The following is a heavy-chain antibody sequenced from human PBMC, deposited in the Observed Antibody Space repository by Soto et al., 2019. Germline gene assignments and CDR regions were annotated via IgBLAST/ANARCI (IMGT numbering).Heavy chain of an antibody. D-gene: IGHD1-26*01. CDR1: GFTFSNYG. Sequence: QVQLVESGGDVVQPGRSLRLSCAASGFTFSNYGMHWARQAPGKGLEWVAAILYDGSNKYYADSVKGRFTISRDNSKNTLYLQMNRRRAEETGVYYCAGGTYSVDYCGQGTLVTVSS. CDR3: AGGTYSVDY. CDR2: ILYDGSNK. J-gene: IGHJ4*02. V-gene: IGHV3-33*01.